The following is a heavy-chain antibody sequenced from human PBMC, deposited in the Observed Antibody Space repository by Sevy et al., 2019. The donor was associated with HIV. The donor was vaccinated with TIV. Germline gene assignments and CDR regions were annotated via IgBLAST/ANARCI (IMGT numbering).Heavy chain of an antibody. CDR2: ISSGSSYI. Sequence: GGSLRLSCAASGFTFSSYSMNWVRQSPGKGLEWVSFISSGSSYIYYADSVKGRFTISRDNAKNPLYLQMSSLGVEDTAEYYCATDPSRLEMSYFDYWGQGTLVTVSS. CDR3: ATDPSRLEMSYFDY. J-gene: IGHJ4*02. CDR1: GFTFSSYS. V-gene: IGHV3-21*06.